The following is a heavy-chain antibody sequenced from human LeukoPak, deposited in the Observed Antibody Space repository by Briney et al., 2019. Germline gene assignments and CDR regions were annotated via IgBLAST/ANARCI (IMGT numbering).Heavy chain of an antibody. CDR2: VDPEDGET. CDR1: GYTFTDYY. J-gene: IGHJ5*02. CDR3: ATRLEAMVVTPVGIP. D-gene: IGHD4-23*01. V-gene: IGHV1-69-2*01. Sequence: ASVKVSCKVSGYTFTDYYMHWVQQAPGKGLEWMGLVDPEDGETIYAEKFQGRVTITADTSTDTAYMELSSLRSEDTAVYYCATRLEAMVVTPVGIPWGQGTLVTVSS.